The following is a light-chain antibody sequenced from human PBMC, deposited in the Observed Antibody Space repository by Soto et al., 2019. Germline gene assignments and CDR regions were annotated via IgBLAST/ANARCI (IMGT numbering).Light chain of an antibody. CDR2: TDT. Sequence: QSVVTQPPSASGTPGQRVTISCSGSSSNIGSRTVNWYQQLPGTAPNLLIYTDTRRPSGVPDRFSGSRSGTSASLAISGLQSEDEADYYCAVWDDSLNGGVFGGGTKLTVL. CDR3: AVWDDSLNGGV. V-gene: IGLV1-44*01. CDR1: SSNIGSRT. J-gene: IGLJ3*02.